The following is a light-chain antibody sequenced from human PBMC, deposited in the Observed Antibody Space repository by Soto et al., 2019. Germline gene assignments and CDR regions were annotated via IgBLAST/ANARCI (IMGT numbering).Light chain of an antibody. J-gene: IGKJ1*01. Sequence: EIVLTQSPGTLSLSPGERATLSCRASQSVSSSYLAWYQQKPGQAPRPLIYGASSRAIGIPDRFSGSGSGTDFTLTISRLEPEDFAVYYCQQYGSSPWTSGHGTKVDSK. CDR2: GAS. CDR1: QSVSSSY. V-gene: IGKV3-20*01. CDR3: QQYGSSPWT.